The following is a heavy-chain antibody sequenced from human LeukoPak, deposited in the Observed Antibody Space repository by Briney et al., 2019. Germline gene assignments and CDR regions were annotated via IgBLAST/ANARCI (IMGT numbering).Heavy chain of an antibody. Sequence: PGGSLRLSCAASGFTFDDYGMSWVRQAPGKGLEWVAVISYDGSNKYYADSVKGRFTISRDNSKNTLYLQMNSLRAEDTAVYYCARDLQEAGYYFDYWGQGTLVTVSS. V-gene: IGHV3-30*03. CDR1: GFTFDDYG. J-gene: IGHJ4*02. D-gene: IGHD6-19*01. CDR2: ISYDGSNK. CDR3: ARDLQEAGYYFDY.